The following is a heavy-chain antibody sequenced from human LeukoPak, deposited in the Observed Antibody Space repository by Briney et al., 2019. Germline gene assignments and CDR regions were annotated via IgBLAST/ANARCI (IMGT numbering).Heavy chain of an antibody. D-gene: IGHD2-21*02. V-gene: IGHV3-7*01. CDR3: TSWGDTTAEYFQR. J-gene: IGHJ1*01. Sequence: GGSLRLSCVVSGFTFNKCWMNWVRQAPGKGLEWVAHINPDGRDKYYVDSVKGRFSIYRDNAENSMYLQMNSLRVEGTAVYYCTSWGDTTAEYFQRWGQGTLVTVSS. CDR1: GFTFNKCW. CDR2: INPDGRDK.